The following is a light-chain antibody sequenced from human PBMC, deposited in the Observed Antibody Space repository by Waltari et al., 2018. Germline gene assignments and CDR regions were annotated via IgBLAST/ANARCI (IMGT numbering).Light chain of an antibody. V-gene: IGKV3-20*01. CDR1: RS. Sequence: RSLPWLQQGPGQAPRILIDGAASSAAEVADRFSGNGSGTEFTLTSSRLETEHFAVYDCQQYRSRILYTFRQGTKIESK. J-gene: IGKJ2*01. CDR3: QQYRSRILYT. CDR2: GAA.